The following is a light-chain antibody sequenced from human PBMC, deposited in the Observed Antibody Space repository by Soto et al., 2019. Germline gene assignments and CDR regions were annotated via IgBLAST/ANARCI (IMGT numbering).Light chain of an antibody. J-gene: IGKJ1*01. Sequence: EIVMTQSPATLSVSPGERATLSCRASQSVFSSLAWYQQKPGQAPRLLIYGAATRATGIPGRFSGSGSGTEFTLTISSLQSEDFAVYYCQQYYNWPAFGQGTKVDIK. CDR1: QSVFSS. CDR2: GAA. CDR3: QQYYNWPA. V-gene: IGKV3-15*01.